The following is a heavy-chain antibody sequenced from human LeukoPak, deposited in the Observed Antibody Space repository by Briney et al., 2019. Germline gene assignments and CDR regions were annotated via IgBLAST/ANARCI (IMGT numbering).Heavy chain of an antibody. CDR2: ISYDGSNK. D-gene: IGHD4-23*01. J-gene: IGHJ4*02. Sequence: GGSLRLSCAASGFTFSSYGMHWVRQAPGKGLEWVAVISYDGSNKYYADSVKGRFTISRDNSKNTLYLQMNSLRPEDTAMYYCAKERKLLPFDYWGQGALVTVSS. CDR3: AKERKLLPFDY. CDR1: GFTFSSYG. V-gene: IGHV3-30*18.